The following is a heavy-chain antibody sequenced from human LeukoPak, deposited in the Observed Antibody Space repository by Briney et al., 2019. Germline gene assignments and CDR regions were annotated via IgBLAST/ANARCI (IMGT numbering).Heavy chain of an antibody. D-gene: IGHD3-10*01. J-gene: IGHJ6*02. CDR3: VKGGSGLLWFGDNGYYYGMDV. CDR1: GFTFSSYA. Sequence: PGRSLRLSCSASGFTFSSYAMHWVRQAPGKGLEYVSAISSNGGSTYYADSVKGRFTISRDNSKNTLYLQMSSLRAEDTAVYYCVKGGSGLLWFGDNGYYYGMDVWGQGTTVTVSS. V-gene: IGHV3-64D*09. CDR2: ISSNGGST.